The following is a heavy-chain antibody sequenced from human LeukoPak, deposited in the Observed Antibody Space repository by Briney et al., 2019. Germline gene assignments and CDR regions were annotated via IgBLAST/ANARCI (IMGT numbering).Heavy chain of an antibody. CDR3: ARESAVTPKLDY. CDR1: EFTVSSHY. D-gene: IGHD4-17*01. J-gene: IGHJ4*02. CDR2: LYSDGST. Sequence: GGSLRLSCAASEFTVSSHYMSWVRQAPGKGLEWVSVLYSDGSTYYADSVKDRFTISRDNSKNTLYLQMNSLRAEDTAVYYCARESAVTPKLDYWGQGTLVTVSS. V-gene: IGHV3-66*01.